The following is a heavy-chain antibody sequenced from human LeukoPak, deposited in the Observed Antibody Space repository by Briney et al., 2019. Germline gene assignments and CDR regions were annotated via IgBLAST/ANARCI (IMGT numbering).Heavy chain of an antibody. D-gene: IGHD3-22*01. Sequence: PGGSLRLSCAASGFTFDDYAMHWVRQAPGKGLEWVSGISWNSGSIGYADSVKGRFTISRDNAKNSLYLQMNSLRAEDTALYYCAREYYDSGFDYWGQGTLVTVSS. J-gene: IGHJ4*02. V-gene: IGHV3-9*01. CDR2: ISWNSGSI. CDR3: AREYYDSGFDY. CDR1: GFTFDDYA.